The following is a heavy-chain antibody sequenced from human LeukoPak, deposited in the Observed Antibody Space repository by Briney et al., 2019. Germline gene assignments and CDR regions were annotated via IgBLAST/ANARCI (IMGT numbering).Heavy chain of an antibody. D-gene: IGHD6-19*01. CDR2: IYYSGST. Sequence: SETLSLTCTVSGGSISSSSYYWGWIRQPPGKGLEWIGSIYYSGSTYYNPSLKSRVTISVDTSKNQFSLKLSSVTAADTAVYYCARKRAFIAVAHPFDYWGQGTLVTVSS. V-gene: IGHV4-39*01. CDR1: GGSISSSSYY. CDR3: ARKRAFIAVAHPFDY. J-gene: IGHJ4*02.